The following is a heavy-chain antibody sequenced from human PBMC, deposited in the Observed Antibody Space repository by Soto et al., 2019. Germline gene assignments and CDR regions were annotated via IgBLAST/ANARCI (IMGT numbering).Heavy chain of an antibody. Sequence: QVQLLESGPGLVKPSETLSLTCSVSLDSISNSYWTWIRQPAGKGLEWIGHIYSSGNANDNPSLKSRVTMSLDTSKNQFSLSLKSVTAADTAIYYCAKGRGFYSDNYFDPWGQGTQVTVSS. D-gene: IGHD3-22*01. V-gene: IGHV4-4*07. CDR3: AKGRGFYSDNYFDP. CDR2: IYSSGNA. CDR1: LDSISNSY. J-gene: IGHJ5*02.